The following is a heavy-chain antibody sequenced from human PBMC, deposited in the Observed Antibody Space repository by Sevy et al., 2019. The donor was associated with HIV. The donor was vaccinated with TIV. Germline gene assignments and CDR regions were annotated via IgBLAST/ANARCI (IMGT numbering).Heavy chain of an antibody. D-gene: IGHD3-3*01. J-gene: IGHJ4*02. CDR1: GFTFGDYA. CDR2: IRSKAYGGTT. CDR3: TRETGGLRFLVRLSSFDS. Sequence: GGSLRLSCTTSGFTFGDYALSWFRQAAGKGLEWVGFIRSKAYGGTTDYGTSVKGRFTISRDDSRSVAYLQMSSLKTDDTAMYYCTRETGGLRFLVRLSSFDSWGQGTLVTVSS. V-gene: IGHV3-49*03.